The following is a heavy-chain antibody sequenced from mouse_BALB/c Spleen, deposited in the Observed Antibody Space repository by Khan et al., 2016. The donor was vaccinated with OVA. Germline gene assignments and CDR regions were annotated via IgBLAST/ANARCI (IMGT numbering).Heavy chain of an antibody. Sequence: VQLQESGPGLVQPSQSLSITCTVSGFSLNNYSVHWVRQSPGKGLEWLGVIWSAGSTDYNAAFISRLTISKDNSRSQVFFKMNSLQPNDTAIYYCARRGKDYGRGALFAYLGQGTLVTVSA. CDR2: IWSAGST. V-gene: IGHV2-2*02. J-gene: IGHJ3*01. D-gene: IGHD2-4*01. CDR3: ARRGKDYGRGALFAY. CDR1: GFSLNNYS.